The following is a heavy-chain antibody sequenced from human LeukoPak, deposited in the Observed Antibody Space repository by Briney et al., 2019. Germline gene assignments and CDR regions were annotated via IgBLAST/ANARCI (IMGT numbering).Heavy chain of an antibody. CDR2: MNPNSGNT. Sequence: ASVKVSCKASGYTFTSYDINWVRQATGQGLEWMGWMNPNSGNTGYAQKFQGRVTITRNTSISTAYMEPSSLRSEDTAVYYCARSYNWNFDAFDIWGQGTMVTVSS. J-gene: IGHJ3*02. CDR1: GYTFTSYD. CDR3: ARSYNWNFDAFDI. D-gene: IGHD1-7*01. V-gene: IGHV1-8*03.